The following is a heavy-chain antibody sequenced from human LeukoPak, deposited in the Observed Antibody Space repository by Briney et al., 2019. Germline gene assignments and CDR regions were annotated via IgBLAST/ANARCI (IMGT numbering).Heavy chain of an antibody. V-gene: IGHV4-38-2*02. Sequence: SETLSLTCTVSGYSISSGYYWGWIRQPPGKGLEWIGSIYHSGSTYYNPSLKSRVTISVDTSKNQFSLKLSSVTAADTAVYYCARGPTTVSRGFDYWGQGTLVTVSS. J-gene: IGHJ4*02. D-gene: IGHD4-17*01. CDR2: IYHSGST. CDR3: ARGPTTVSRGFDY. CDR1: GYSISSGYY.